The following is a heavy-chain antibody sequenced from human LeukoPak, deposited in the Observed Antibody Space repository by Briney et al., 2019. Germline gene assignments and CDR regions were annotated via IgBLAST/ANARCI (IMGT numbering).Heavy chain of an antibody. J-gene: IGHJ4*02. Sequence: PSETLSLTCAVYGGSFSGYYWGWIRQPPGKGLEWIGSIYHSGSTYYNPSLKSRVTISVDTSKNQFSLKLSSVTAADTAVYYCARDERWLQLSSYFDYWGQGTLVTVSS. CDR1: GGSFSGYY. D-gene: IGHD5-24*01. V-gene: IGHV4-38-2*02. CDR2: IYHSGST. CDR3: ARDERWLQLSSYFDY.